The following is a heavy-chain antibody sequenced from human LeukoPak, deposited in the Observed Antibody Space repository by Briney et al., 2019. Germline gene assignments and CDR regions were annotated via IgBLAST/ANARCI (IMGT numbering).Heavy chain of an antibody. CDR1: GFTFDDYA. CDR3: AKDIRYCSGGSCFFGAFDV. J-gene: IGHJ3*01. D-gene: IGHD2-15*01. CDR2: ISGGGGST. V-gene: IGHV3-43*02. Sequence: GGSLRLSCAASGFTFDDYAMHWVRQAPGKGLEWVSLISGGGGSTYYADSVKGRFTIYRDNSKNSLYLQMNSLRTEDTALYYCAKDIRYCSGGSCFFGAFDVWGQGTMVTVSS.